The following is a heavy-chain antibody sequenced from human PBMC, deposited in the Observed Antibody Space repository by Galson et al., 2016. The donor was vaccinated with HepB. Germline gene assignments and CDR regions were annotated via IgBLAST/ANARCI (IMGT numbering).Heavy chain of an antibody. V-gene: IGHV4-34*01. Sequence: SETLSLTCALYGGSFSGYYWSWIRQPPGKGLGWIGEINHSGSTNYNPSLKRRVTISRDTSKNQFSLKLNSVTAADTAVYYCARVLDYYDSNGYESCFDIWGQGTMVTVSS. CDR1: GGSFSGYY. D-gene: IGHD3-22*01. CDR3: ARVLDYYDSNGYESCFDI. CDR2: INHSGST. J-gene: IGHJ3*02.